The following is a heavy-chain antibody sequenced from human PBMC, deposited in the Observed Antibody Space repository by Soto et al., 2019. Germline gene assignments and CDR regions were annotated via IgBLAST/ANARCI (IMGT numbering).Heavy chain of an antibody. CDR2: IWYDGSNK. J-gene: IGHJ5*02. D-gene: IGHD4-17*01. CDR1: GFTFSSYG. V-gene: IGHV3-33*01. Sequence: GGSLRLSCAASGFTFSSYGMHWVRQAPGKGLEWVAVIWYDGSNKYYADSVKGRFTISRDNSKNTLYLQMNSLRAEDTAVYYCARAYKTVTTLYNWFDPWGQGTLVTVS. CDR3: ARAYKTVTTLYNWFDP.